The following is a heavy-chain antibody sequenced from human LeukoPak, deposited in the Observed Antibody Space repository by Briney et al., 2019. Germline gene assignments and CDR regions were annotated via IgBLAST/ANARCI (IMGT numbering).Heavy chain of an antibody. CDR3: VRYYYDSTGYYGY. CDR2: ISTNGGNT. V-gene: IGHV3-64D*06. D-gene: IGHD3-22*01. J-gene: IGHJ4*02. Sequence: GGSLRLSCSASGFTFSSYTMHWVRQAPGKGLEYVSAISTNGGNTLYADSVKGRFTISRDNSKNTLYLQMSSLRAEDTAVYYCVRYYYDSTGYYGYWGQGTLVTVSS. CDR1: GFTFSSYT.